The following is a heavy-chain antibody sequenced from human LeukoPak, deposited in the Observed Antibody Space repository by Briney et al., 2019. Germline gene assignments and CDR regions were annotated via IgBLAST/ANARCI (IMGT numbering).Heavy chain of an antibody. CDR2: ITYDGSGK. J-gene: IGHJ6*02. Sequence: PGGSLRLSCAASGFTSTNYGIHWVRQAPGKGLEWVAVITYDGSGKWYADAVKGRFTISRDNSKNTLYLQMNSLRSEDTAVYYCAKDHVIMVRGGYFSMDVWGQGTTVIVSS. CDR1: GFTSTNYG. CDR3: AKDHVIMVRGGYFSMDV. D-gene: IGHD3-10*01. V-gene: IGHV3-30*18.